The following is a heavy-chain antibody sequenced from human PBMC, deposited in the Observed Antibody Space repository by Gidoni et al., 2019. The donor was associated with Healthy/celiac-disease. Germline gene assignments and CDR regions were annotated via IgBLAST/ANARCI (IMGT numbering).Heavy chain of an antibody. CDR3: ARDGRYYDILTGYYKSYYYGMDV. Sequence: VQLVESGGGVVQPGRSLRLSCAASGCTFSSYAMHMFSQVPGKGLEWVAVLSYDGSNKYDADSVKGRFTIYRDNSKNTLYLQMNRLRAEDTAVYYCARDGRYYDILTGYYKSYYYGMDVWGQGTTVTVS. V-gene: IGHV3-30-3*01. J-gene: IGHJ6*02. CDR1: GCTFSSYA. CDR2: LSYDGSNK. D-gene: IGHD3-9*01.